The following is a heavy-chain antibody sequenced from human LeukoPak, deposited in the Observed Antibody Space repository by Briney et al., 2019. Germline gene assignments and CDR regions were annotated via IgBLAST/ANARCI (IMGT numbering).Heavy chain of an antibody. CDR3: ARGWYGWYFVL. Sequence: SETLSLTCTVSGGSISSYYWSWIRQPPGKGLEWIGYIYYSGSTNYNPSLKSRVTISVDTSKNQFSLKLSSVTAADTAVYYCARGWYGWYFVLWGRGTLVTVSS. V-gene: IGHV4-59*01. CDR2: IYYSGST. J-gene: IGHJ2*01. CDR1: GGSISSYY. D-gene: IGHD6-19*01.